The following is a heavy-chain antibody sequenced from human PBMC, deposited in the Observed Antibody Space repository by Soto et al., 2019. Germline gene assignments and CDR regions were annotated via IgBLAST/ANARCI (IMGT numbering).Heavy chain of an antibody. V-gene: IGHV3-30-3*01. CDR1: GFTFSSYA. J-gene: IGHJ4*02. D-gene: IGHD4-4*01. CDR2: ISYDGSNK. CDR3: ARGFAVKQYYFDY. Sequence: QVQLVESGGGVVQPGRSLRLSCAASGFTFSSYAMHWVRQAPGKGLEWVAVISYDGSNKYYADSVKGRFTISRDNSKNTLYLQMNSLRAEDTAVYYCARGFAVKQYYFDYWGQGTLVTVSS.